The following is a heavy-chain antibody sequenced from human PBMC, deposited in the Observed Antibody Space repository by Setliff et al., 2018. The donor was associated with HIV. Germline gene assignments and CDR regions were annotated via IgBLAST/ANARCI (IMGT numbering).Heavy chain of an antibody. V-gene: IGHV4-31*03. D-gene: IGHD6-6*01. CDR3: ATWPRIAARPFGY. CDR1: GVSVGSGDYY. Sequence: SETLSLTCSVSGVSVGSGDYYWHWIRQHPEKALEWIGYIFHSGDTYYNPSLKSRISMSVDTSKNQFSLELTSLTAADTAVYYCATWPRIAARPFGYWGQGMLVTVSS. CDR2: IFHSGDT. J-gene: IGHJ4*02.